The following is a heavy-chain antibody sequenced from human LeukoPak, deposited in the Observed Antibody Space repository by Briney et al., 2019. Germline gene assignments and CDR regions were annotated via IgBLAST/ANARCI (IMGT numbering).Heavy chain of an antibody. CDR2: IAYDGAAK. V-gene: IGHV3-30-3*01. Sequence: GRSLRLSCAASGFTFNNYAMHWVRQAPGRGLEWVAAIAYDGAAKYYADSVKGRFTISRDNSRNTVDLQMNSLRVEDTAIYYCAREGYYGSGSPPSLYFDYWGQGTLVTVSS. D-gene: IGHD3-10*01. J-gene: IGHJ4*02. CDR1: GFTFNNYA. CDR3: AREGYYGSGSPPSLYFDY.